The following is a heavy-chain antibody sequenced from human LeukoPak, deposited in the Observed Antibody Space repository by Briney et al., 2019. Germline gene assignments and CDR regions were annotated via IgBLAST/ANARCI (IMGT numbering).Heavy chain of an antibody. CDR3: ARGYYDSSGYLSYLRLNWFDP. J-gene: IGHJ5*02. D-gene: IGHD3-22*01. Sequence: SETLSLTXAVYGGSFSGYYWSWIRQPPGKGLEWIGEINHSGSTNYNPSLKSRVTISVDTSKNQFSLKLSSVTAADTAVYYCARGYYDSSGYLSYLRLNWFDPWGQGTLVTVSS. CDR1: GGSFSGYY. CDR2: INHSGST. V-gene: IGHV4-34*01.